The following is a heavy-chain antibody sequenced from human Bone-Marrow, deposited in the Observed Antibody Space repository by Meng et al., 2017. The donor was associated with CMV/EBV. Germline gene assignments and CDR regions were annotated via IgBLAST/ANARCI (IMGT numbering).Heavy chain of an antibody. Sequence: SETLSLTCTVSGGSISSSSYYWGWIRQPPGKGLEWIGSIYYSGSTYYNPSLKSRVTISVDTSKNQFSLKLSSVTAADTAVYCCARDWGSREAAAGENYYYYGMDVWGQGPTVTVPS. J-gene: IGHJ6*02. D-gene: IGHD6-13*01. CDR1: GGSISSSSYY. CDR3: ARDWGSREAAAGENYYYYGMDV. CDR2: IYYSGST. V-gene: IGHV4-39*07.